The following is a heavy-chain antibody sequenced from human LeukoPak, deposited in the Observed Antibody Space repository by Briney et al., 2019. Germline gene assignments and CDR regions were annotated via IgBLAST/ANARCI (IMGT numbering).Heavy chain of an antibody. CDR1: GFTFSSYA. CDR3: AKEIPRWIVGATGFDY. D-gene: IGHD1-26*01. J-gene: IGHJ4*02. Sequence: GGSLRLSCAASGFTFSSYAMHWVRQAPGKGLEWVSGISWNSGSIGYADSAKGRFTISRDNAKNSLYLQMNSLRAEDTALYYCAKEIPRWIVGATGFDYWGQGTLVTVSS. CDR2: ISWNSGSI. V-gene: IGHV3-9*01.